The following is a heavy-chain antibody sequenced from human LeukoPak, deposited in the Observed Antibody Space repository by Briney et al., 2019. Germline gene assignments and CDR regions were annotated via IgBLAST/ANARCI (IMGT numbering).Heavy chain of an antibody. Sequence: PSQTLSLTCTVSGGSISSGGYYWSWIRQHPGKGLEWIGYIYYSGSTYYNPSLKSRVTISVDTSKNQFSPKLSSVTAADTAVYYCARVGRRDAFDIWGQGTMVTVSS. CDR1: GGSISSGGYY. CDR3: ARVGRRDAFDI. V-gene: IGHV4-31*03. CDR2: IYYSGST. J-gene: IGHJ3*02.